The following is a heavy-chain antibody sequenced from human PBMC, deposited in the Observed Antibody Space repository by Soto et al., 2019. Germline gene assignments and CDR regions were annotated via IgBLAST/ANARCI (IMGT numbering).Heavy chain of an antibody. CDR3: AKRRNEYSSSNDY. J-gene: IGHJ4*02. Sequence: EVQLLESGGGLVQPGGSLRLSCAASGFTFSSYAMSWVRQAPGKGLEWVSAISGSGGSTYYADSVKGRFTISRDNSKNSLYLQMNSLRAEDTAVYYCAKRRNEYSSSNDYWGQGTLVTVSS. V-gene: IGHV3-23*01. CDR1: GFTFSSYA. CDR2: ISGSGGST. D-gene: IGHD6-6*01.